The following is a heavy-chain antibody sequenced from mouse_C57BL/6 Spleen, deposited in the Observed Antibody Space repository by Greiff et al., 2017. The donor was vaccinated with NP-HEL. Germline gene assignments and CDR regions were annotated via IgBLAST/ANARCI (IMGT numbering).Heavy chain of an antibody. J-gene: IGHJ4*01. CDR2: ISDGGSYT. V-gene: IGHV5-4*01. D-gene: IGHD2-4*01. CDR1: GFTFSSYA. Sequence: EVQLQQSGGGLVKPGGSLKLSCAASGFTFSSYAMSWVRQTPEKRLEWVATISDGGSYTYYPDNVKGRFTISRDNAKNNLYLQMSHLKSEDTAMYYCARVPYYDYDSYAMDYWGQGTSVTVSS. CDR3: ARVPYYDYDSYAMDY.